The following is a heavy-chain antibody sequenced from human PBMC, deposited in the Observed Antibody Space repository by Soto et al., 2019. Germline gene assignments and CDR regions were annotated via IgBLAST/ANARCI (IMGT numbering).Heavy chain of an antibody. J-gene: IGHJ4*02. D-gene: IGHD4-17*01. V-gene: IGHV4-39*02. CDR1: GGSISSSSYY. CDR2: IYYRGTT. Sequence: PSETLSLTCTVSGGSISSSSYYWGWIRQPPGKGLERIGNIYYRGTTYYNPSLKSRVTISVDTSKNQFSLKLASVTAADTAVYYCARDYGDYQFDYWGQGTLVTVSS. CDR3: ARDYGDYQFDY.